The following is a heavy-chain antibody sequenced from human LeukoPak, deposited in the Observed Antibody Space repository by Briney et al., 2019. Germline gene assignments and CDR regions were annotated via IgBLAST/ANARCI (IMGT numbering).Heavy chain of an antibody. J-gene: IGHJ5*02. CDR2: INPGDSDT. CDR3: ARQPGAGWFDP. CDR1: GYSFTSSW. D-gene: IGHD3-10*01. V-gene: IGHV5-51*01. Sequence: GESLKISCQASGYSFTSSWIGWARQMPGKGLEWMAIINPGDSDTRYSPSFQGQVTISADKSISTVYLQWGSLKASDTAMYNCARQPGAGWFDPWGQGTLVTVSS.